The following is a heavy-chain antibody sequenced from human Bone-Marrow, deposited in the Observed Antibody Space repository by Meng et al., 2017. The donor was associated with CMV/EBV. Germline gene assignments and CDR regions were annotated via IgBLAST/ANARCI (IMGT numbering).Heavy chain of an antibody. CDR1: GFTFSSYA. CDR2: ISYDGSNK. V-gene: IGHV3-30-3*01. CDR3: ARENDDYTFYYYYGMDV. J-gene: IGHJ6*02. D-gene: IGHD4-11*01. Sequence: LSLTCAASGFTFSSYAMHWVRQAPGKGLEWVAVISYDGSNKYYADSVKGRFTISRDNSKNTLYLQMNSLRAEDTAVYYCARENDDYTFYYYYGMDVWGQGTTATVSS.